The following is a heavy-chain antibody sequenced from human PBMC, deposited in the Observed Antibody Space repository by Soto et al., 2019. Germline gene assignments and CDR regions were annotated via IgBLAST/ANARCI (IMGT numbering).Heavy chain of an antibody. D-gene: IGHD3-9*01. Sequence: SETPSLTCIVSGASISNSSYYWVWIRQPPGKGLEWIGSIYYSGTTYYNPSLESRVTISIDTSKNQFSLKVSSLTAADTAVYYCAKTGPYDILTYWYFDLWGRGTLVTVSS. CDR2: IYYSGTT. CDR1: GASISNSSYY. CDR3: AKTGPYDILTYWYFDL. V-gene: IGHV4-39*05. J-gene: IGHJ2*01.